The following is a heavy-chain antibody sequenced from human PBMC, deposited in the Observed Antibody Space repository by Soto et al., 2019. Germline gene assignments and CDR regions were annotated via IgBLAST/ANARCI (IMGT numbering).Heavy chain of an antibody. J-gene: IGHJ5*02. CDR3: ARVGWSRLLRWCDP. D-gene: IGHD2-15*01. CDR2: IIPIFGTA. V-gene: IGHV1-69*01. CDR1: GGTFSSYA. Sequence: VQLVQSGAEVKKPGSSGKVSCKASGGTFSSYAISWVRQAPGQGLEWMGGIIPIFGTANYAQKFQGRVTITAYDSTSTAYMELSSLRSEDTAVYYCARVGWSRLLRWCDPWGQGTLVTVSS.